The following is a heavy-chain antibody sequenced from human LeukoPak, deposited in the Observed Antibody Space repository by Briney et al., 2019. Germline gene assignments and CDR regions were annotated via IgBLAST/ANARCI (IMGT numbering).Heavy chain of an antibody. Sequence: GGSLRLSCAASGFTFSSYSMNWVRQAPGKGLEWVSSISSSGGYIYYADSVKGRFTISRDNAKNSLYLQMNSLRAEDTAVYYFARDKVVRGLIDCFDPWGQGTLVTVSS. D-gene: IGHD3-10*01. V-gene: IGHV3-21*01. CDR3: ARDKVVRGLIDCFDP. CDR2: ISSSGGYI. CDR1: GFTFSSYS. J-gene: IGHJ5*02.